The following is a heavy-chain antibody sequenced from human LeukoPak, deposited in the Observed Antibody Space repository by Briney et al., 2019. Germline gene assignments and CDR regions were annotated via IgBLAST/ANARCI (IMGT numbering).Heavy chain of an antibody. CDR3: ARRPPPDYGDYSWFDP. J-gene: IGHJ5*02. CDR1: GGSISSYY. V-gene: IGHV4-59*06. D-gene: IGHD4-17*01. Sequence: SETLSLTCTVSGGSISSYYWSWIRQHPGKGLEWIGYIYYSGSTYYNPSLKSRVTISLDTSENQFSLKLTSVTAADTAVYYCARRPPPDYGDYSWFDPWGQGTLVTVSS. CDR2: IYYSGST.